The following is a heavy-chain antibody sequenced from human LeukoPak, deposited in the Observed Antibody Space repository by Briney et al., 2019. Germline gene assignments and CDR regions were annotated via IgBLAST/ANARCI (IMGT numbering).Heavy chain of an antibody. CDR3: ARDVDYDDEGGFDY. Sequence: GGSLRLSCVASGFTFSSYWMHWVRQAPGKGLEWVTYISKDGSNKYYIDSVKGRFTISRDNSKNTLYLQMNSLRAEDTAFYYCARDVDYDDEGGFDYWGQGTLVTVSS. J-gene: IGHJ4*02. D-gene: IGHD4-17*01. CDR2: ISKDGSNK. CDR1: GFTFSSYW. V-gene: IGHV3-30*03.